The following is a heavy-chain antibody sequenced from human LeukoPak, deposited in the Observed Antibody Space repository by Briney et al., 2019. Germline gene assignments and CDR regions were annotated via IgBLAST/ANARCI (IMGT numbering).Heavy chain of an antibody. V-gene: IGHV4-61*02. CDR1: GGSISSDTYY. CDR3: ARSQGYSSGWYVPWFDP. D-gene: IGHD6-19*01. J-gene: IGHJ5*02. Sequence: SQTLSLTCTVSGGSISSDTYYWSWIRQPAGKGLEWIGRIYTSGSTNYNPSLNSRVTISLDTSKNQFSLKLSSVTAADTAVYYCARSQGYSSGWYVPWFDPWGQGTLVTVSS. CDR2: IYTSGST.